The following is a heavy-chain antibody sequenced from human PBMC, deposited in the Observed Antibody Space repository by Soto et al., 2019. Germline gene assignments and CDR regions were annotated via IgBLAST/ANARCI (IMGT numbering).Heavy chain of an antibody. D-gene: IGHD3-22*01. V-gene: IGHV1-18*04. J-gene: IGHJ4*02. CDR2: ISGYNGNT. Sequence: QVQLVQSGAEVKKPGASVKVSCKASGYTFTIYGISWVRQAPGQGLEWMGWISGYNGNTDYAQNLQDRVTLTTDASTSSVYMELTSLRSDDTAVYYCARVDDYDSSGYYGYWGQGTLITVSS. CDR1: GYTFTIYG. CDR3: ARVDDYDSSGYYGY.